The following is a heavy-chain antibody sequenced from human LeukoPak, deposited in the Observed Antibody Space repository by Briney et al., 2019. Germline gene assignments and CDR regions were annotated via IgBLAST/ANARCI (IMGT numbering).Heavy chain of an antibody. CDR3: ARDGYSGYDGVDY. J-gene: IGHJ4*02. D-gene: IGHD5-12*01. Sequence: GGSLRLSCAASGFTFSGYAMHWVRQAPGKGLEWVAVISYDGSNKYYADSVKGRFTISRDNSKNTLYLQMNSLRAEDTAVYYCARDGYSGYDGVDYWGQGTLVTVSS. CDR2: ISYDGSNK. CDR1: GFTFSGYA. V-gene: IGHV3-30*04.